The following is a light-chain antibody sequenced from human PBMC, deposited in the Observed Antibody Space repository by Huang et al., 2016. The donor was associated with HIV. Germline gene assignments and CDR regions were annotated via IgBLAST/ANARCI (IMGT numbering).Light chain of an antibody. Sequence: DIQMTQSPSSLSASVGDRVTITCRASQSISSYLNWYQQKPGKAPKLLIYAASSLQSRVPSRFSGSGSGTDFTLTISSLQPEEFATYYCQESYSTPPLTFGGGTKVEIK. CDR2: AAS. CDR1: QSISSY. CDR3: QESYSTPPLT. V-gene: IGKV1-39*01. J-gene: IGKJ4*01.